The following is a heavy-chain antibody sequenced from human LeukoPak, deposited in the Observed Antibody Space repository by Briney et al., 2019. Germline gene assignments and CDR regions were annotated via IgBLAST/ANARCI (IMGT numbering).Heavy chain of an antibody. Sequence: GGSLRRSCAASGFTFSSYEMNWVRQAPGKGLEWVSYISSSGNTIYYADSAKGRFTISSDNAKNSLYLQMNSLRVEDTAVYYCASGTYYFDTSGYKSQIWGRGTMVTVSS. D-gene: IGHD3-22*01. J-gene: IGHJ3*02. CDR1: GFTFSSYE. V-gene: IGHV3-48*03. CDR3: ASGTYYFDTSGYKSQI. CDR2: ISSSGNTI.